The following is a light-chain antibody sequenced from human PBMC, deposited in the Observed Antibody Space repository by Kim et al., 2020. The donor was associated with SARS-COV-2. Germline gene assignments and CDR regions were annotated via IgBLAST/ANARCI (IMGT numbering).Light chain of an antibody. CDR1: QDISSW. Sequence: SASVGDIVTVTCRASQDISSWLAWYQQKPGKAPKLLICAASSLQSGVPSRCSGSGSGTDFTLTISSLQPEDFASYYCQRADSFPLGFGGGTKVEI. CDR2: AAS. V-gene: IGKV1-12*01. CDR3: QRADSFPLG. J-gene: IGKJ4*01.